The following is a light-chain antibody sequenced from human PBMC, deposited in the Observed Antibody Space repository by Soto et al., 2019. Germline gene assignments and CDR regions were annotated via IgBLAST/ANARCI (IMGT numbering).Light chain of an antibody. J-gene: IGKJ1*01. CDR3: QQYVTSRRT. Sequence: EIVLTQSPGTLSLSPGERATLSCRASQSVSSSYLAWYQQKPGQAPRLLIYGASSRATGIPDRFSGSGSGTDFTLTINRLEPEDFAVYYCQQYVTSRRTFGPG. CDR2: GAS. V-gene: IGKV3-20*01. CDR1: QSVSSSY.